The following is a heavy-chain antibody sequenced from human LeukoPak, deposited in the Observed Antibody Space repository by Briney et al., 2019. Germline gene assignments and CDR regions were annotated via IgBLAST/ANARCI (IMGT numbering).Heavy chain of an antibody. CDR2: IYYSGST. CDR1: GGSISSSSYY. V-gene: IGHV4-39*01. Sequence: SETLSLTCTVSGGSISSSSYYWGWIRQPPGKGLEWIGSIYYSGSTYYNPSLKSRVTISVDTSKNQFSLKLSSVTAADTAVYYCARLAPEYGSGSGYWGQGTLVTVSS. CDR3: ARLAPEYGSGSGY. D-gene: IGHD3-10*01. J-gene: IGHJ4*02.